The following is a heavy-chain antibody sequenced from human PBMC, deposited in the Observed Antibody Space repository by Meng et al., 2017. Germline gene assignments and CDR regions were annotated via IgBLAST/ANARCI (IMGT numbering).Heavy chain of an antibody. D-gene: IGHD5-12*01. CDR2: ISWNRGSI. Sequence: SLKISCAASGFTFDDYAMHWVRQAPGKGLEWVSGISWNRGSIGYADSVLGRFTISRDNAKNSLYLQMNSLRPEDTALYYCAKDRAVAKNGLYGTDVWGQGTTVTVSS. CDR3: AKDRAVAKNGLYGTDV. V-gene: IGHV3-9*01. J-gene: IGHJ6*02. CDR1: GFTFDDYA.